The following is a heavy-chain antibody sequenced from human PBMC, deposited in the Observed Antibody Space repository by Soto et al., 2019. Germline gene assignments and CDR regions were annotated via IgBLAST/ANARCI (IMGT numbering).Heavy chain of an antibody. J-gene: IGHJ4*02. Sequence: PGGSLRLSCAASGFTFSNAWMSWVRQAPGKGLEWVGRIKGEADGGTTDYAAPVKGRITISRDHSKDTLYLQMNCLKTEDTAVYYCTTGLSNGYYNFDYWGQGT. V-gene: IGHV3-15*01. CDR3: TTGLSNGYYNFDY. CDR2: IKGEADGGTT. D-gene: IGHD3-22*01. CDR1: GFTFSNAW.